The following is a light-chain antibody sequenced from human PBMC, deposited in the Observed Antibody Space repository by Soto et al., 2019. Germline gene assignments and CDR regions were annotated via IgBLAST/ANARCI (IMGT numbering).Light chain of an antibody. CDR2: KAS. CDR1: QSISSW. Sequence: DIQMTQSPSSLSASVGGRCTITCRASQSISSWLEWYQQKPGKAPKLLXYKASGLESGVPSRFSGSGSGTDFTLTISSLPPDDFETYYCQHYNSYSEAFGQGTKVDIK. V-gene: IGKV1-5*03. CDR3: QHYNSYSEA. J-gene: IGKJ1*01.